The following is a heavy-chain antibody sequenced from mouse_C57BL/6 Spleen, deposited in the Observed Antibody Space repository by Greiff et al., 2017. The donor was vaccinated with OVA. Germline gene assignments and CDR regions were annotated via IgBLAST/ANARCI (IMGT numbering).Heavy chain of an antibody. CDR2: ISYDGSN. CDR1: GYSITSGYY. J-gene: IGHJ2*01. Sequence: DVKLQESGPGLVKPSQSLSLTCSVTGYSITSGYYWNWIRQFPGNKLEWMGYISYDGSNNYNPSLKNRISITRDTSKNQFFLKLNSVTTEDTATYYCARDQRAYYYGSSSYFDYWGQGTTLTVSS. D-gene: IGHD1-1*01. CDR3: ARDQRAYYYGSSSYFDY. V-gene: IGHV3-6*01.